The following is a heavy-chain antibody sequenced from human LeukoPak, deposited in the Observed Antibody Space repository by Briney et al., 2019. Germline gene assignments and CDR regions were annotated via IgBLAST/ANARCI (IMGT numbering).Heavy chain of an antibody. CDR3: AKEAGRSGWPNEVDY. D-gene: IGHD6-19*01. J-gene: IGHJ4*02. CDR1: GFTFSSYG. CDR2: ISYDGSNK. V-gene: IGHV3-30*18. Sequence: GGSLRPSCAASGFTFSSYGMHWVRQAPGKGLEWVAVISYDGSNKYYADSVKGRFTISRDNSKNTLYLQMNSLRAEDTAVYYCAKEAGRSGWPNEVDYWGQGTLVTVSS.